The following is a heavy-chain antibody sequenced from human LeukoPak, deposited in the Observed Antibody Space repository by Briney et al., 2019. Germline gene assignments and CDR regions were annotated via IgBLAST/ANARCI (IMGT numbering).Heavy chain of an antibody. V-gene: IGHV3-21*01. J-gene: IGHJ5*02. CDR2: ISSSSSYI. CDR1: GFTFSSYS. Sequence: GGSLRLSCAASGFTFSSYSMNWVRQAPGKGLEWVSSISSSSSYIYYADSVKGRFTISRDNAKNSLYLQMNSLRAEDTAVYYCARDYGSGSYYNPSNWFDPWGQGTLVTVSS. CDR3: ARDYGSGSYYNPSNWFDP. D-gene: IGHD3-10*01.